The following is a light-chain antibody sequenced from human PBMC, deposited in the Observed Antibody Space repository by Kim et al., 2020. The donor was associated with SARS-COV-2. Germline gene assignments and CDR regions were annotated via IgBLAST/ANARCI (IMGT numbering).Light chain of an antibody. CDR2: TAS. J-gene: IGKJ1*01. V-gene: IGKV1-39*01. CDR3: QQNYGAART. CDR1: QDISRD. Sequence: EIQMTQSPSSLSASVGHRVTITCRASQDISRDLNWYQQKPGKAPKLLIYTASSLQSGVPSRFTGSGSETDITLTISSLQPEDFATYYCQQNYGAARTFGQGTKVDIK.